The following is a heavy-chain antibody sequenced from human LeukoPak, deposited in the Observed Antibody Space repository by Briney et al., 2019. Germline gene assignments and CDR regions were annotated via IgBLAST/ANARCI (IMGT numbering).Heavy chain of an antibody. D-gene: IGHD6-6*01. J-gene: IGHJ4*02. Sequence: ASVKVSCKVSGYTLTKLSMHWVRQAPGKGLEWMGNFDPENGESIYAQKFQGRVTMTEDTSTDTSYLELSRLRSEDTAVYYCSTGIAARLDYWGQGTLVTVSS. V-gene: IGHV1-24*01. CDR3: STGIAARLDY. CDR1: GYTLTKLS. CDR2: FDPENGES.